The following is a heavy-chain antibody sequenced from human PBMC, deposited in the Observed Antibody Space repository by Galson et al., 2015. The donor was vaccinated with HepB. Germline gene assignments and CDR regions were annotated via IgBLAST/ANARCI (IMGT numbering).Heavy chain of an antibody. V-gene: IGHV1-18*04. CDR3: ARDAWQLILYPDRPFDF. D-gene: IGHD1-1*01. CDR1: RYTFTGYY. Sequence: SVKVSCKASRYTFTGYYIHWVRQAPGQGLEWMGWISADSSNTNYAQRLTGRFTMTTDTSTSTAYMELRSLRGDDTAVYYCARDAWQLILYPDRPFDFWGQGTLVTVSS. CDR2: ISADSSNT. J-gene: IGHJ3*01.